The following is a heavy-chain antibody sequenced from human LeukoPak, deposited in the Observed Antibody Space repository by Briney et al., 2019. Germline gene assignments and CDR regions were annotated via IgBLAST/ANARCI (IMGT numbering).Heavy chain of an antibody. D-gene: IGHD2-2*01. CDR3: AKDFLGYCSSTSCYALNY. Sequence: PGGSLRLSCTASGFSFSSYGMHWVRQAPGKGLEWVAFIRYDGRNKYYADSVKGRFTISRDNSKNTLYLQMNSLRAEDTAVYYCAKDFLGYCSSTSCYALNYWGQGTLVTVSS. V-gene: IGHV3-30*02. J-gene: IGHJ4*02. CDR2: IRYDGRNK. CDR1: GFSFSSYG.